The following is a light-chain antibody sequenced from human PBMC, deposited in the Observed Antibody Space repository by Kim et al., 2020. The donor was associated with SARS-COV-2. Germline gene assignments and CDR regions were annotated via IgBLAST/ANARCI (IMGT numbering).Light chain of an antibody. J-gene: IGLJ1*01. Sequence: QLVLTQSPSASASLGASIKLACNLRSGHSSYAIAWHQQQPGMGPRFLMKLNSDGSHTKRDGIPDRFSGSSSGAERYLTISSLQSEDEADYYCQTWATGIHVYGTGTKVTVL. V-gene: IGLV4-69*01. CDR1: SGHSSYA. CDR3: QTWATGIHV. CDR2: LNSDGSH.